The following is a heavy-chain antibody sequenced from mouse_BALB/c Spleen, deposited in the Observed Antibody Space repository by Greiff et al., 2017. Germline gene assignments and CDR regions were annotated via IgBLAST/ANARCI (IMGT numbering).Heavy chain of an antibody. J-gene: IGHJ4*01. CDR3: ASYYDYGHYAMDY. CDR1: GDSITSGY. CDR2: ISYSGST. V-gene: IGHV3-8*02. D-gene: IGHD2-4*01. Sequence: EVKLQESGPSLVKPSQTLSLTCSVTGDSITSGYWNWIRKFPGNKLEYMGYISYSGSTYYNPSLKSRISITRDTSKNQYYLQLNSVTTEDTATYYCASYYDYGHYAMDYWGQGTSVTVSA.